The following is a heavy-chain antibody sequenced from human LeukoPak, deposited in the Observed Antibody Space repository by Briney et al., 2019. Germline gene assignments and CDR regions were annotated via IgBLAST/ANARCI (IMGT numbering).Heavy chain of an antibody. CDR2: IYYSGST. D-gene: IGHD3-22*01. CDR1: GGSISSSSYY. Sequence: SETLSLTCTVSGGSISSSSYYWGWIRQPPGKGLEWIGSIYYSGSTYYNPSLKSRVTISVDTSKNQFSLKLSSVTAADTAVYYCARESSYYYDSSGYVCAFDIWGQGTMVTVSS. V-gene: IGHV4-39*01. CDR3: ARESSYYYDSSGYVCAFDI. J-gene: IGHJ3*02.